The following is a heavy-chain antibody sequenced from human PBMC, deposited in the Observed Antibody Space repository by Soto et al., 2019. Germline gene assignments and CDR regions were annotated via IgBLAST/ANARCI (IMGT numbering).Heavy chain of an antibody. CDR2: IWYDGSNK. J-gene: IGHJ6*03. CDR3: ARGCSSTRYFGVPYYYYYYMDV. Sequence: QVQLVESGGGVVQPGRSLRLSCAASGFTFRSYGMHWVRQAPGKGLEWVAVIWYDGSNKYYADSVKGRFTISIDNSKNALYLQINSLRAEDTAVYYCARGCSSTRYFGVPYYYYYYMDVWGKGTTVTVSS. V-gene: IGHV3-33*01. CDR1: GFTFRSYG. D-gene: IGHD2-2*01.